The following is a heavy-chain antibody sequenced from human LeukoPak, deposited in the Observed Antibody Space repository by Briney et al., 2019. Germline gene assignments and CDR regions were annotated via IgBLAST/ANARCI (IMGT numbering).Heavy chain of an antibody. D-gene: IGHD3-22*01. V-gene: IGHV3-33*01. CDR1: GFTFSSYG. CDR3: ARDSLRGIVVVIIDY. J-gene: IGHJ4*02. CDR2: IWYDGSNK. Sequence: GRSLRLSCAASGFTFSSYGMHWVRQAPGKGLEWVAVIWYDGSNKYYADSVKGRFTISRDNSKNTLYLQMNSLRAEDTAVYYCARDSLRGIVVVIIDYWGQGTLVTVSS.